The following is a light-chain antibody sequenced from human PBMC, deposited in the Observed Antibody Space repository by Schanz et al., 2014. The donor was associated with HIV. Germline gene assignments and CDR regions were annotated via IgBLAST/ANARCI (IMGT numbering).Light chain of an antibody. Sequence: EIVLTQSPATLSLSPGERATLSCRASQSVSSFLAWYQQKPGQAPTLLIYGASKRATGIPDRFIGGGSGTDFTLTISRLEPEDFAVYYCHHYGTSPPAFTFGPGTKVDIK. CDR2: GAS. CDR3: HHYGTSPPAFT. CDR1: QSVSSF. J-gene: IGKJ3*01. V-gene: IGKV3-20*01.